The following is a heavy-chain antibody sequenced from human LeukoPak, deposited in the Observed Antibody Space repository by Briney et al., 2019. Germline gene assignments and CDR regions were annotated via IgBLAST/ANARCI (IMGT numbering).Heavy chain of an antibody. CDR3: ARGIAAAGTFGDY. Sequence: PSETLSLTCTVSSGSISSSSYYWGWIRQPPGKGLEWIGSIYYSGSTYYNPSLKSRVTISVDTSKNQFSLKLSSVTAANTAVYYCARGIAAAGTFGDYWGQGTLVTVSS. V-gene: IGHV4-39*07. CDR1: SGSISSSSYY. CDR2: IYYSGST. D-gene: IGHD6-13*01. J-gene: IGHJ4*02.